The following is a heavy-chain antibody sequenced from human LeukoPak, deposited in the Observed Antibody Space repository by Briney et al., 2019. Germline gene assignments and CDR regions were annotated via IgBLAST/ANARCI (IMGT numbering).Heavy chain of an antibody. V-gene: IGHV1-18*04. J-gene: IGHJ4*02. Sequence: ASVKVSCKASGYTFSNFGISWVRQAPGQGLEWMGWISGNNDHPHYGQKFQGRLTVTTDSSTSTAYMELRNLRSDDTAVHYCARDGTSTDDYWGQGTLVTVSS. CDR2: ISGNNDHP. CDR3: ARDGTSTDDY. CDR1: GYTFSNFG. D-gene: IGHD2-2*01.